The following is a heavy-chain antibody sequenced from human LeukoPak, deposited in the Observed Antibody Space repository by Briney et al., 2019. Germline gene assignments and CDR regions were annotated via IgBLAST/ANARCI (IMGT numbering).Heavy chain of an antibody. CDR1: GGSISSGGYY. Sequence: SETLSLTCTVSGGSISSGGYYWSWIRQPPGKGLEWIGYIHHSGSTYYNPSLKSRVTISVDRSKNQFSLKLSSVTAADTAMYYCARGIVTGENFFDYWGQGTLVTVSS. CDR2: IHHSGST. J-gene: IGHJ4*02. D-gene: IGHD1-26*01. CDR3: ARGIVTGENFFDY. V-gene: IGHV4-30-2*01.